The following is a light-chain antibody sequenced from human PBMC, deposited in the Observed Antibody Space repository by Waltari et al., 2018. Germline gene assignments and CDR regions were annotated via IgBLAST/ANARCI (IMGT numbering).Light chain of an antibody. Sequence: DIQMTQSPSTLSASVGDRITITCRASQSVGTWLAWYQQKPGKAPKLLIHMASNLETGVPPRFSGTGSGTEFTLTINNPQPDDFATYYCQQYISPPRTFGQGTKVEF. J-gene: IGKJ1*01. V-gene: IGKV1-5*03. CDR1: QSVGTW. CDR2: MAS. CDR3: QQYISPPRT.